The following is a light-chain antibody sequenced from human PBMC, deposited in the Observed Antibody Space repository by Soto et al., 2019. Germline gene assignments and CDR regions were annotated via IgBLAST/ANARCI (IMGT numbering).Light chain of an antibody. CDR3: QRLRT. CDR2: GAS. J-gene: IGKJ1*01. CDR1: QSVSSSY. Sequence: EIVLTQSPGTLSLSPGERATLSCRASQSVSSSYLAWYQQKPGQAPRLLIYGASSRATDIPDRFSGSGSGTDFTLTISRLEPEDFAVYYCQRLRTFGQGTKVDIK. V-gene: IGKV3-20*01.